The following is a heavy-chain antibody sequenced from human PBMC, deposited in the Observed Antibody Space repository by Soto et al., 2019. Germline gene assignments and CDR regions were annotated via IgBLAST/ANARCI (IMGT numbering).Heavy chain of an antibody. CDR2: MNPNSGNT. Sequence: GASVKVSCKASGYTFTSYDINWVRQATGQGLEWMGWMNPNSGNTDYAQKFQGRVTMTRNTSTSTAYMELSSLRSDDTAVYYCARGSDYDILTGYYPFDYWGQGTLVTVSS. CDR1: GYTFTSYD. CDR3: ARGSDYDILTGYYPFDY. J-gene: IGHJ4*02. D-gene: IGHD3-9*01. V-gene: IGHV1-8*01.